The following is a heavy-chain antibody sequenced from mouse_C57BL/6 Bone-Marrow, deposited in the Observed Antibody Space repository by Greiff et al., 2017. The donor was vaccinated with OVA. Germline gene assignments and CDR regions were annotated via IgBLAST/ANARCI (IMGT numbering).Heavy chain of an antibody. J-gene: IGHJ4*01. D-gene: IGHD1-1*01. CDR2: ISNGGGST. V-gene: IGHV5-12*01. CDR3: ARRDLANARDY. Sequence: EVMLVESGGGLVQPGGSLKLSCAASGFTFSDYYMYWVRQTPEKRLEWVAYISNGGGSTYYPDTVKGRFTISRDNAKNTLYLQLSRLKSEDTAMYYCARRDLANARDYWGQGTAVTVSS. CDR1: GFTFSDYY.